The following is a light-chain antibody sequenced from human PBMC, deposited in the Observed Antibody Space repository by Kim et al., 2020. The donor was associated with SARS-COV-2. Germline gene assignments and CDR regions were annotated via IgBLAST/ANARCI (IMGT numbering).Light chain of an antibody. V-gene: IGKV1-27*01. CDR2: AVY. J-gene: IGKJ1*01. CDR3: QKYNIDPRT. CDR1: QCVSNY. Sequence: EYVEDRETITCRARQCVSNYVVRYMRKPGKEPKALIYAVYPLHNRVPSQFSVGVFVTEFTLSISRLQTEKIATYYCQKYNIDPRTFGQGTK.